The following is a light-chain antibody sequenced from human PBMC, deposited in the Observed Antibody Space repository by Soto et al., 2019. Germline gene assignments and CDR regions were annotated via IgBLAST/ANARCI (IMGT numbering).Light chain of an antibody. Sequence: IQLTQSPSSLSASIGDRVTITCRASQDIASYLAWYQQKPGNAPKLLIYAASTLHSGVPSRFSGSGSGTDFPLIIRRLHAEVFVNYYCQQRSVNLLFGQGTKLEIK. CDR2: AAS. CDR3: QQRSVNLL. V-gene: IGKV1-9*01. CDR1: QDIASY. J-gene: IGKJ2*01.